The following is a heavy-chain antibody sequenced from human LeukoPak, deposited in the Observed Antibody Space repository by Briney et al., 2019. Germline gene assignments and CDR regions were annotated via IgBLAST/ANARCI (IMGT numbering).Heavy chain of an antibody. Sequence: SETLSLTCSVAGCSISNYFWSWIRQPPGKGLECIGFIYYSETTNYNPSFKSRVTISVDTSKNPFSLKLNSLSAADTAVYYCARPRKRITMVRGVISNYFDYWGQGTLVTVSS. D-gene: IGHD3-10*01. V-gene: IGHV4-59*01. CDR2: IYYSETT. CDR3: ARPRKRITMVRGVISNYFDY. CDR1: GCSISNYF. J-gene: IGHJ4*02.